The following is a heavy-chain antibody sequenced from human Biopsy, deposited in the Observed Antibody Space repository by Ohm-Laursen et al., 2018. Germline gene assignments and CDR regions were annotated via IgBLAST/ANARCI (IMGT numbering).Heavy chain of an antibody. V-gene: IGHV3-23*01. CDR1: GFTFHTYA. CDR2: INAPGGKK. CDR3: VKDRYNYTPIGGFSMDV. J-gene: IGHJ6*02. Sequence: SLRLSCSASGFTFHTYAMNWVRQAPRKGLEWVSGINAPGGKKYYTDSVKGRFTISRDNSRDTLYLQMSSLRAEDTAVYYCVKDRYNYTPIGGFSMDVWGQGTTVTVSS. D-gene: IGHD5-18*01.